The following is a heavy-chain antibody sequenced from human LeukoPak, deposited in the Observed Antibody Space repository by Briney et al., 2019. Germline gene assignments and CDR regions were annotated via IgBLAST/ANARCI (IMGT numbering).Heavy chain of an antibody. CDR1: GFTVSSNY. V-gene: IGHV3-66*01. D-gene: IGHD2-21*01. CDR3: VRSYHPGGWFDP. CDR2: IYSGGST. Sequence: GGSLRLSCAASGFTVSSNYMSWVRQAPGKGLEGVSVIYSGGSTYYADSVKGRFTISRDNSKNTLYLQMNSLRAEDTAMHYCVRSYHPGGWFDPWGQGTLVTVSS. J-gene: IGHJ5*02.